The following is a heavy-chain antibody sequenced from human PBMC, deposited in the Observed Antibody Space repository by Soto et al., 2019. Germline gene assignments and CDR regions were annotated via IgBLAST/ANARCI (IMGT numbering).Heavy chain of an antibody. CDR1: GFPFSDFY. CDR3: ARDRDTYGHGFFDS. Sequence: PGGSLRLSCAASGFPFSDFYMTWIRQAPGKGLEWVSHISSSSSHTNYADSVKGRFTVSRDNANNSLYLEMNNLRADDTAVYFCARDRDTYGHGFFDSWGQGTLVTVSS. V-gene: IGHV3-11*05. D-gene: IGHD5-18*01. CDR2: ISSSSSHT. J-gene: IGHJ4*02.